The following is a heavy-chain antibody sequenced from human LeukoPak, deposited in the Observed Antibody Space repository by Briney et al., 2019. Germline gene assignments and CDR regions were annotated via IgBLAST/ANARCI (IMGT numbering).Heavy chain of an antibody. V-gene: IGHV3-23*01. CDR2: ISGSGSST. CDR3: AKGDGDYADY. Sequence: GGSLRLSCADSGFTFSSYGMSWVRQAPGKGLEWVSSISGSGSSTYYADSVKGRFTISRDNSKNTLYLQMNSLRAEDTAVYYCAKGDGDYADYWGQGTLVTVSS. D-gene: IGHD4-17*01. J-gene: IGHJ4*02. CDR1: GFTFSSYG.